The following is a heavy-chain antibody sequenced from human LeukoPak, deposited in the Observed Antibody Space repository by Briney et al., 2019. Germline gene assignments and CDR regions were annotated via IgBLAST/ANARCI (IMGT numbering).Heavy chain of an antibody. Sequence: SETLSLTCTVSGGSISSYCWSWIRQPPGKGLEWIGYIYYSGSTNYNPSLKSRVTISVDTSKNQFSLKLSSVTAADTAVYYCARGWIWFDPWGQGTLVTVSS. J-gene: IGHJ5*02. CDR2: IYYSGST. CDR3: ARGWIWFDP. V-gene: IGHV4-59*01. D-gene: IGHD2-2*03. CDR1: GGSISSYC.